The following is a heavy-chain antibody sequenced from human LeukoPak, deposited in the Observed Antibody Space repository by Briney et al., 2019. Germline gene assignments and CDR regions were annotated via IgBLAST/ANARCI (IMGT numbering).Heavy chain of an antibody. D-gene: IGHD1-26*01. V-gene: IGHV1-69*04. CDR3: ARDWAGGSGRFDY. CDR1: GGTFSSYA. Sequence: SVKVSCKATGGTFSSYAISWVRQAPGQGLEWMGRIIPILGIANYAQKFQGRVTITADKSTSTAYMELSSLRSEDTAVYYCARDWAGGSGRFDYWGQGTLVTVSS. J-gene: IGHJ4*02. CDR2: IIPILGIA.